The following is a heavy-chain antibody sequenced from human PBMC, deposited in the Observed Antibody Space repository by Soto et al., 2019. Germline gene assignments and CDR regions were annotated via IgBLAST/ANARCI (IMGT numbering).Heavy chain of an antibody. CDR2: ISAYNGNT. V-gene: IGHV1-18*04. D-gene: IGHD3-10*01. Sequence: ASVKVSCKASGYTFTGYYMHWVRQAPGQGLEWMGWISAYNGNTNYAQKLQGRVTMTTDTSTSTAYMELRSLRSDDTAVYYCARDYRLLWFGPQDWGQGTLVTVSS. J-gene: IGHJ4*02. CDR1: GYTFTGYY. CDR3: ARDYRLLWFGPQD.